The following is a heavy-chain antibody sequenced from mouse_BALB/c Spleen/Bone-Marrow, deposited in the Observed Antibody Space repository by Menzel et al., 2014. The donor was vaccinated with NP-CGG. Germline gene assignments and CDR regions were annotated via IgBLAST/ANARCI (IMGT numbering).Heavy chain of an antibody. Sequence: EVKLMESGPELVKPGASVKISCKASGYSFTGYFMNWVMQSHGKSLEWIGRINPYNGDTFYNQKFKGKATLTVDKSSSTAHMEPRSLASEDSAVYYCARSGYYGSSYFDYWGQGTTLTVSS. V-gene: IGHV1-20*02. D-gene: IGHD1-1*01. CDR2: INPYNGDT. CDR3: ARSGYYGSSYFDY. J-gene: IGHJ2*01. CDR1: GYSFTGYF.